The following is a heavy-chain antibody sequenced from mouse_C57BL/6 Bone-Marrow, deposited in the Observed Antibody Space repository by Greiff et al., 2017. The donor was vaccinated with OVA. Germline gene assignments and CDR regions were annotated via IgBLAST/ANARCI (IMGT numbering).Heavy chain of an antibody. D-gene: IGHD1-1*01. V-gene: IGHV1-81*01. Sequence: QVQLKESGAELARPGASVKLSCKASGYTFTSYGISWVKQRTGQGLEWIGEIYPRSGNTYYNEKFKGKATLTADKSSSTAYMELRSLTSEDSAVYFCARRRGSSFDYWGHGTTLTVAS. CDR2: IYPRSGNT. CDR1: GYTFTSYG. J-gene: IGHJ2*01. CDR3: ARRRGSSFDY.